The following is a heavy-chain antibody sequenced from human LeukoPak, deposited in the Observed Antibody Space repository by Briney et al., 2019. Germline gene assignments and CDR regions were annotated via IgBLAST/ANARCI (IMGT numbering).Heavy chain of an antibody. J-gene: IGHJ4*02. V-gene: IGHV1-2*02. CDR1: GYTFTGYY. CDR3: ARGYYYDSSGYSDY. CDR2: INPNSGGT. Sequence: ASVKVSCKASGYTFTGYYMHWVRQAPGQGLEWMGYINPNSGGTNYAQKFQGRVTMTRDTSISTAYMELSRLRSDDTAVYYCARGYYYDSSGYSDYWGQGTLVTVSS. D-gene: IGHD3-22*01.